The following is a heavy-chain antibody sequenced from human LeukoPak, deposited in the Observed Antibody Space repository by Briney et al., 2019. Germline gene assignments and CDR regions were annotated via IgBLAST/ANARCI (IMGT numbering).Heavy chain of an antibody. Sequence: ASVKVSCKASGYTFTSYDINWVRQATGQGLEWMGWMSPNSGDTGYAQKFQGRVTMTRNTSISTAYLGLSSLRSEDTAVYYCARDGIWEYYDSSGYYGNWFDPWGQGTLVTVSS. V-gene: IGHV1-8*01. D-gene: IGHD3-22*01. CDR3: ARDGIWEYYDSSGYYGNWFDP. CDR2: MSPNSGDT. J-gene: IGHJ5*02. CDR1: GYTFTSYD.